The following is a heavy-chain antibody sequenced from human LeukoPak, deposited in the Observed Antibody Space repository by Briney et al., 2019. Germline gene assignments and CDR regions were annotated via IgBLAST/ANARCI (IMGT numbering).Heavy chain of an antibody. CDR1: GYTFTGYY. CDR3: AREQTRGWPY. V-gene: IGHV1-69*13. J-gene: IGHJ4*02. D-gene: IGHD6-19*01. CDR2: VIPIFGTA. Sequence: SVKVSCKASGYTFTGYYMHWVRQAPGQGLEWMGGVIPIFGTANYAQKFQGRVTITADESTSTTYMELSRLRSEDTALYYCAREQTRGWPYWGQGTLVTVSA.